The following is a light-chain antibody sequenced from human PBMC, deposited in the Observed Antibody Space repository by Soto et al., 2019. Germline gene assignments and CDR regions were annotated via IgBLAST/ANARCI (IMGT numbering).Light chain of an antibody. J-gene: IGLJ3*02. CDR1: SSDVGSYNL. V-gene: IGLV2-23*02. CDR3: CSYAGSSTWV. CDR2: EVT. Sequence: QSVLTQPASVSGSPGQSITISCTGTSSDVGSYNLVSWYQHHPGKAPKLMIYEVTKWPSGVSNRFSGSKFGNTASLTISGVQAEDEADYYCCSYAGSSTWVFGGGTQLTVL.